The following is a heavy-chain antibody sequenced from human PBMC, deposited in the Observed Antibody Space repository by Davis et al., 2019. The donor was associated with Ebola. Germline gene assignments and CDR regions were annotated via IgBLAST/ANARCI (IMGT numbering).Heavy chain of an antibody. CDR1: GFTFSSYS. J-gene: IGHJ6*04. CDR2: ISSSSSYI. CDR3: ARDLSIVGATWYYGMDV. Sequence: PGGSLRLSCAASGFTFSSYSMNWVRQAPGKGLEWVSSISSSSSYIYYADSVKGRFTISRDNAKNSLYLQMNSLRAEYTAVYYCARDLSIVGATWYYGMDVWGKGTTVTVSS. V-gene: IGHV3-21*01. D-gene: IGHD1-26*01.